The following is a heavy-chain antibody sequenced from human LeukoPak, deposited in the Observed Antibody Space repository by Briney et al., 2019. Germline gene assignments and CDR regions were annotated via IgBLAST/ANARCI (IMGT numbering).Heavy chain of an antibody. CDR3: ARGPYDSSRD. CDR2: INHSGNT. D-gene: IGHD3-22*01. V-gene: IGHV4-34*01. J-gene: IGHJ4*02. Sequence: SETLSLTCAVYGGSFSGYYWSWIRQPPGKGLEWIGEINHSGNTNYNPSLKSRVTISVDTSKNQFSLKLSSVAAADTAVYYCARGPYDSSRDWGQGTLVTVSS. CDR1: GGSFSGYY.